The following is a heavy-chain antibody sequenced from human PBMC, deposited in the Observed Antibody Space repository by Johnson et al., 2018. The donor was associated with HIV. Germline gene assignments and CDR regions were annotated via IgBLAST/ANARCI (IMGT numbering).Heavy chain of an antibody. D-gene: IGHD6-13*01. V-gene: IGHV3-23*04. Sequence: VQLVESGGNLVRPGGSLRLSCAPSGFTLRSYALSWVRQAPGKGLEWVSGFTANDGFKYYADPVKGRFTISRDNSKNTLYLQMNSLSAGDTAVYYCARGGAAAGGAFDIWGQGTMVTVSS. CDR2: FTANDGFK. CDR3: ARGGAAAGGAFDI. J-gene: IGHJ3*02. CDR1: GFTLRSYA.